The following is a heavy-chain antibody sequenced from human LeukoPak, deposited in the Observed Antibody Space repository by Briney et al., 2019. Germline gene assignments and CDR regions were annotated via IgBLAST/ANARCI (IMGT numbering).Heavy chain of an antibody. CDR3: ARDRGGPYYYYMDV. D-gene: IGHD3-10*01. CDR1: GFTFSDYY. V-gene: IGHV3-11*04. CDR2: ISSSGSTI. Sequence: PGGSLRLSCAASGFTFSDYYTSWSRQAPGTGLEWVSYISSSGSTIYYADSVKGRFTISRDNAKNSLYLQMNSLRAEDTAVYYCARDRGGPYYYYMDVWGKGTTVTVSS. J-gene: IGHJ6*03.